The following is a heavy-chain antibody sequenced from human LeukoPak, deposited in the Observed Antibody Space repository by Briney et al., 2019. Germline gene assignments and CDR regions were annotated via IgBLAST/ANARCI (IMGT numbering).Heavy chain of an antibody. CDR1: GGSFSGYY. CDR2: INHSGST. D-gene: IGHD3-16*02. CDR3: AREGIYDYVWGSYRKNNWFDP. J-gene: IGHJ5*02. V-gene: IGHV4-34*01. Sequence: SETLSLTCAVYGGSFSGYYWSWIRQPPGKGLEWIGEINHSGSTNYNPSLKSRVTISVDTSKNQCSLKLSSVTAADTAVYYCAREGIYDYVWGSYRKNNWFDPWGQGTLVTVSS.